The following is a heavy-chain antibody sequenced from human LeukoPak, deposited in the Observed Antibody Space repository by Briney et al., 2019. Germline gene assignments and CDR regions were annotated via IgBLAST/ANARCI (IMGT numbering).Heavy chain of an antibody. Sequence: GESLKISCKGSGYSFTSNWIGWVRQMPGKGLEWMGIISPGDSDIRYSPSLQGQVTISADKSTSTAYLQWSSLKASDTAMYYCVRRGCDTTTTQNWFDPWGQGTLVTVSS. J-gene: IGHJ5*02. CDR3: VRRGCDTTTTQNWFDP. D-gene: IGHD2-2*02. V-gene: IGHV5-51*01. CDR1: GYSFTSNW. CDR2: ISPGDSDI.